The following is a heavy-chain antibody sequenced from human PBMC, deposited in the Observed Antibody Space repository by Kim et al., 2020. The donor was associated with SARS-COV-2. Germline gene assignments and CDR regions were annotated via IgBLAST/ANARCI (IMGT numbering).Heavy chain of an antibody. D-gene: IGHD3-16*01. V-gene: IGHV3-73*01. J-gene: IGHJ6*02. Sequence: GGSLRLSCAASGFTFSGSAMHWVRQASGKGLEWVGRIRSKANSYATAYAASVKGRFTISRDDSKNTAYLQMNSLKTEDTAVYYCTRIPGGEDYRIMITFGELPGGMDVWGQGTTVTVSS. CDR1: GFTFSGSA. CDR3: TRIPGGEDYRIMITFGELPGGMDV. CDR2: IRSKANSYAT.